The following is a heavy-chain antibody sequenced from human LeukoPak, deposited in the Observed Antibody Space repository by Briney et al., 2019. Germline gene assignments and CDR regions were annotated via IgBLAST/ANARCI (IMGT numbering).Heavy chain of an antibody. D-gene: IGHD6-19*01. Sequence: PGGSLRLSCAASGFTFSSYAMYWVRQAPGKGLEWVSSISGSGGSTNYADSVKGRFTISRDNSKNTLYLQMNSLRAEDTAVYYCAKDGSTYSSGLHCFDYCGRGTLVTVSS. V-gene: IGHV3-23*01. CDR2: ISGSGGST. CDR3: AKDGSTYSSGLHCFDY. CDR1: GFTFSSYA. J-gene: IGHJ4*02.